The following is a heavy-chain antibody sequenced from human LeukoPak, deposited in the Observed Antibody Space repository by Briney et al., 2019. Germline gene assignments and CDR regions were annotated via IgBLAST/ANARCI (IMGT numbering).Heavy chain of an antibody. CDR1: DDSITMYY. J-gene: IGHJ6*03. D-gene: IGHD1-1*01. V-gene: IGHV4-59*01. Sequence: SETLSLTCSVSDDSITMYYWTWIRQPPGKGLEWIGYVDHTGSTNFNPSLNGRVSISRDTTKNLFSLRLRSVTAADTAVYFCARGRVSSSTWYSTYYYYYYMDVWGKGTTVTVSS. CDR3: ARGRVSSSTWYSTYYYYYYMDV. CDR2: VDHTGST.